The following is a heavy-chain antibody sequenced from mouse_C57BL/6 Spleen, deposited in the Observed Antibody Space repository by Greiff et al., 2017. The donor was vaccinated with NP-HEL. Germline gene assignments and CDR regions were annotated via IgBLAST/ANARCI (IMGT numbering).Heavy chain of an antibody. Sequence: EVKLEESGPGLVKPSQSLSLTCSVTGYSITSGYYWNWIRQFPGNKLEWMGYISYDGSNNYNPSLKNRISITRDTSKNQFFLKLNSVTTEDTATYYCARAPHWYFEVWGTGTTVTVSS. CDR1: GYSITSGYY. CDR3: ARAPHWYFEV. J-gene: IGHJ1*03. CDR2: ISYDGSN. V-gene: IGHV3-6*01.